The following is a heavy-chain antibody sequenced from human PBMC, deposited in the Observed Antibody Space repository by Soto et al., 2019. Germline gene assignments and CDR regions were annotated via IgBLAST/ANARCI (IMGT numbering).Heavy chain of an antibody. V-gene: IGHV3-74*01. D-gene: IGHD6-13*01. CDR1: GFTFNMYW. Sequence: GGSLRLSCAVSGFTFNMYWMHWVRQVPGKGPVWVARIYNDGTYADYADSVKGRFTISRDNAKDTLYLQMNDLRAEDSDLYHCKRGTTATSAGTSDNWGQGTLVTVSS. J-gene: IGHJ4*02. CDR2: IYNDGTYA. CDR3: KRGTTATSAGTSDN.